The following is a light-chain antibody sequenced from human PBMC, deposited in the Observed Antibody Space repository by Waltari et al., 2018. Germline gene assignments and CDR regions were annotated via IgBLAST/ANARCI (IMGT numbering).Light chain of an antibody. CDR1: SSDVGTYHY. CDR3: SSYISSSTLEL. V-gene: IGLV2-14*03. CDR2: DVS. J-gene: IGLJ2*01. Sequence: QSALTQPASVSGSPGQSITISCTGTSSDVGTYHYVSWYQQHPGKAPKFMIFDVSLRPSGVSNRFSGSKSGNTASLTISGLQAEDEADYYCSSYISSSTLELFGGGTSLTVL.